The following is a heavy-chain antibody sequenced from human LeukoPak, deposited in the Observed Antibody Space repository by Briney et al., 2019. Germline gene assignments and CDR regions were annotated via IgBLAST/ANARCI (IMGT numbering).Heavy chain of an antibody. V-gene: IGHV3-53*01. D-gene: IGHD3-22*01. CDR3: ARASHYYDSSGSHDAFDI. CDR2: IYSGGST. Sequence: GGSLRLSCAASGFTVSSNYMSWVRQAPGKGLEWVSVIYSGGSTYYADSVKGRFTISRDNSKNTLYLQMNSLRAEDTAVYYCARASHYYDSSGSHDAFDIWGQGTMVTVSS. CDR1: GFTVSSNY. J-gene: IGHJ3*02.